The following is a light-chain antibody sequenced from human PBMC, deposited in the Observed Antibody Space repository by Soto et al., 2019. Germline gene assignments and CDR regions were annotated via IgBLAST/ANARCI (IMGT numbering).Light chain of an antibody. Sequence: EIVLTQSPATLSVSPGERVTLSCRASQGIGSTLAWYRQQPGQAPGLLIYDSYIRATGVPARFSGTRSGTEFTLTISSLQPDDFATYYCQHYNSYSEAFGQGTKVELK. J-gene: IGKJ1*01. V-gene: IGKV3-15*01. CDR1: QGIGST. CDR3: QHYNSYSEA. CDR2: DSY.